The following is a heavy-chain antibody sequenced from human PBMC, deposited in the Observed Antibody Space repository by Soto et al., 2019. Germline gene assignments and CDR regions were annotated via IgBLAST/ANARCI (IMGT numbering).Heavy chain of an antibody. CDR2: INHDGSVT. D-gene: IGHD1-1*01. CDR1: GFTFSSYV. V-gene: IGHV3-74*01. Sequence: AGGSLRLSCAASGFTFSSYVMHWARQAPGKGLVWVSRINHDGSVTSYADSVKGRFTISRDDAKNTLYLQMNSLRVEDTAVYYCATDRDWKVDYWGQGALVTVSS. J-gene: IGHJ4*02. CDR3: ATDRDWKVDY.